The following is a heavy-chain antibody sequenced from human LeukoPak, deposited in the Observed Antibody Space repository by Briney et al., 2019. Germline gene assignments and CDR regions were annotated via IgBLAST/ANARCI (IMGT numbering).Heavy chain of an antibody. J-gene: IGHJ4*02. D-gene: IGHD3-10*01. V-gene: IGHV4-61*02. CDR2: IYTSGST. CDR3: ASSTGSGSYYPLFDY. CDR1: GGSISSGSYS. Sequence: SETLSLTCTVSGGSISSGSYSWNWIWQPAGKGLEWIGRIYTSGSTNYNPSLESRVTMSVDTSKNQFSMKLSSVTAADTAVYYCASSTGSGSYYPLFDYWGQGTLVTVSS.